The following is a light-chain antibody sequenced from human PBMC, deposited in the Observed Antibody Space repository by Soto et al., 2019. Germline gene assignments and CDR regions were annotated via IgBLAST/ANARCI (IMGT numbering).Light chain of an antibody. CDR1: SANIGSGYE. V-gene: IGLV1-40*01. J-gene: IGLJ1*01. CDR2: ENN. CDR3: QSYDSSLSGYV. Sequence: QAVVTQPPSVSEAPGQRVTISCTGSSANIGSGYEAHWYQQVPGTAPELLIYENNNRTSGVPDRFSGSKSGTSASLALTGLQAEDEDEYYCQSYDSSLSGYVFGTGTKLTVL.